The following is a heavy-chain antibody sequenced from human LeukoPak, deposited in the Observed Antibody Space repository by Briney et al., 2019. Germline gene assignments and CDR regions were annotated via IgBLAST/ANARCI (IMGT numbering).Heavy chain of an antibody. V-gene: IGHV6-1*01. J-gene: IGHJ5*02. CDR2: TFYRSKWYY. Sequence: SQTLSLTCTISGDSVSSNDASWNWIRQSPSRGLEWLGRTFYRSKWYYDYEASLKSRITINPDTSKNQFSLQLNSVTPEDTAMYYCAREVAMIRGVKNWFDRWGQGTLVTVSS. CDR1: GDSVSSNDAS. CDR3: AREVAMIRGVKNWFDR. D-gene: IGHD3-10*01.